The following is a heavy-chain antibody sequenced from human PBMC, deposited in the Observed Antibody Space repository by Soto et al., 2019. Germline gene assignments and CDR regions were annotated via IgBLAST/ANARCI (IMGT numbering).Heavy chain of an antibody. J-gene: IGHJ5*02. Sequence: ASVKVSCKASGGTFSSYAISWVRQAPGQGLEWMGGIIPIFGTANYAQKFQGRVTITADASTSTAYMELRSLRSDDTAVYYCARDDSSGPGRFDPWGQGTLVTVSS. V-gene: IGHV1-69*13. CDR1: GGTFSSYA. CDR3: ARDDSSGPGRFDP. CDR2: IIPIFGTA. D-gene: IGHD3-22*01.